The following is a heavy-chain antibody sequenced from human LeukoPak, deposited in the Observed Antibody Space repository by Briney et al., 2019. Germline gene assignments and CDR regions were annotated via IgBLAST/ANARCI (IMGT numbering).Heavy chain of an antibody. CDR1: GGSISSGGYY. V-gene: IGHV4-31*03. Sequence: SETLSLTCTVSGGSISSGGYYWSWIRQHPGKGLEWTGYIYYSGSTYYNPSLKSRVTISVDTSKNQFSLKLSSVTAADTAVYYCARDSGGRYFDYWGQGTLVTVSS. CDR3: ARDSGGRYFDY. CDR2: IYYSGST. J-gene: IGHJ4*02. D-gene: IGHD2-15*01.